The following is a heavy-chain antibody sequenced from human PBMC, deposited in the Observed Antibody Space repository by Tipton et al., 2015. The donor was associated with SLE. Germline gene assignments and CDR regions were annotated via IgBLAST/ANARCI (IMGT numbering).Heavy chain of an antibody. D-gene: IGHD6-13*01. CDR3: ARARGAAGKDLDY. CDR1: GGSFSSYY. CDR2: IYYSGST. J-gene: IGHJ4*02. Sequence: TLSLTCAVYGGSFSSYYWSWIRQPPGKGLEWIGYIYYSGSTNYNPSLKSRVTISVDTSKNQFSLKLSSVTAADTAVYYCARARGAAGKDLDYWGQGTLVTVSS. V-gene: IGHV4-59*01.